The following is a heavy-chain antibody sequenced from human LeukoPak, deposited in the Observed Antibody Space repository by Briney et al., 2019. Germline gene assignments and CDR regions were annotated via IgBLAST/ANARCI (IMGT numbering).Heavy chain of an antibody. Sequence: PSETLSLTSTVSGGSISSYYWSWIRQPAGKGLEWIGRIYTSGSTNYNPSLKSRVTMSVDTSKNQFSLKLSSVTAADTAVYYCARDRGTTGTTPLDYWGQGTLVTVSS. D-gene: IGHD1-1*01. V-gene: IGHV4-4*07. CDR1: GGSISSYY. J-gene: IGHJ4*02. CDR3: ARDRGTTGTTPLDY. CDR2: IYTSGST.